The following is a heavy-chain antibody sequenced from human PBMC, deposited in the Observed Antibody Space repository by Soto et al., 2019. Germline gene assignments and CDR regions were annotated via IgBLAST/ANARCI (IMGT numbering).Heavy chain of an antibody. D-gene: IGHD3-10*01. CDR1: GFTVSNNY. CDR3: ATAPGGGGY. V-gene: IGHV3-53*01. J-gene: IGHJ4*02. Sequence: EVQLVESGGGLIQPGGSLRLSCAVSGFTVSNNYMSWVRQAPGKGLEGVSVIYSGGYTAYGDSVKGRFTISRDNSKNTLSPQKISLETGDPALFYCATAPGGGGYWGQGTLVTVSS. CDR2: IYSGGYT.